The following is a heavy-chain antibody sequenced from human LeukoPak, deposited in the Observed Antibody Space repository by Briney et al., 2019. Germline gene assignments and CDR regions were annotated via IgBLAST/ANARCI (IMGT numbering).Heavy chain of an antibody. Sequence: GGSLRLSCAASGFTFSSYSMTWVRQAPGKGLEWVSYISSSSSTIYYADSVKGRFTISRDNAKNSLYLQMNSLRAEDTAVYYCARSIWFGELLLGLTVDYWGQGTLVTVSS. D-gene: IGHD3-10*01. CDR2: ISSSSSTI. J-gene: IGHJ4*02. V-gene: IGHV3-48*01. CDR3: ARSIWFGELLLGLTVDY. CDR1: GFTFSSYS.